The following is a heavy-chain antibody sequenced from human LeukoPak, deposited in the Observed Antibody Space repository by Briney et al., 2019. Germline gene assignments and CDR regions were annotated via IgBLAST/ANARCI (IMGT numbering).Heavy chain of an antibody. CDR3: ARDIVSGSGSLDY. CDR1: RFSFSNYW. D-gene: IGHD3-10*01. V-gene: IGHV3-74*01. Sequence: PGGSLRLSCAASRFSFSNYWMHWVRQAPGKGLVWVSRVKSDGSNPSYADSVKGRFTISRDNAENMLYLQMHTLGAEDTAVYYCARDIVSGSGSLDYWGQGTLVTVSS. J-gene: IGHJ4*02. CDR2: VKSDGSNP.